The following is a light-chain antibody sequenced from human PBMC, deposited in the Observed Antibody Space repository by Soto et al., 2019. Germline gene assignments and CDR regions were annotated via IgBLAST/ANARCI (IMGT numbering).Light chain of an antibody. V-gene: IGKV1-5*01. CDR3: QQYSDSSGA. J-gene: IGKJ1*01. CDR1: QSVSRR. CDR2: DAS. Sequence: DIQRTQSPSTLSASVGDRITIACRASQSVSRRLAWYQQKPGKAPKLLIYDASSLESGVPSRFSGSGSGTDFTLTISSLQPDDFATYYCQQYSDSSGAFGQGTKVDI.